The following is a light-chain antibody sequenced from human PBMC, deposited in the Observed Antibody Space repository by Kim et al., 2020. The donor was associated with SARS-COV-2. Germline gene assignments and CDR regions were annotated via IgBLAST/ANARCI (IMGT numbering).Light chain of an antibody. CDR3: QKYKKWGRT. CDR1: QRVSSN. CDR2: GAS. Sequence: LMTQSPATLSVFPGDRATLSCRASQRVSSNSVWYPQKPGQSPRLLIYGASARATGIPARCSGSGSGTELTLTLSSLQCDDFAVYYSQKYKKWGRTLGEGTK. J-gene: IGKJ1*01. V-gene: IGKV3-15*01.